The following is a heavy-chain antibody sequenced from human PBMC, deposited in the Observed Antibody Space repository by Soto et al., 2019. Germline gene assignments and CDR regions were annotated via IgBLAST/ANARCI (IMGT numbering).Heavy chain of an antibody. D-gene: IGHD3-22*01. J-gene: IGHJ5*02. CDR2: ISHSGTT. CDR1: GGSVSSGVYY. Sequence: SETLSLTCTVSGGSVSSGVYYWSWIRQSSGKGLEWIGHISHSGTTKSNPSLKSPVTISLDTAKNQFSLKVTSVTAADTAMYYCARASFYYDTSGYAVGWLVPWGQGTRVTVSS. V-gene: IGHV4-61*08. CDR3: ARASFYYDTSGYAVGWLVP.